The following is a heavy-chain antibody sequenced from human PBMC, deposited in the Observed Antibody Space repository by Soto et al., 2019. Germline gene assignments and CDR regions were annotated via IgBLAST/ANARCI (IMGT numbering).Heavy chain of an antibody. J-gene: IGHJ3*02. CDR2: IYYSGST. CDR1: GGSISIYY. CDR3: ARVPYCSGGSCWAFDI. V-gene: IGHV4-59*01. Sequence: SETLALSCTVSGGSISIYYWSWIRQPPGKGLDWIGYIYYSGSTNYNPSLKSRVTISVDTSKNQFSLKLSSVTAADTAVYYCARVPYCSGGSCWAFDIWGQGTMVTVSS. D-gene: IGHD2-15*01.